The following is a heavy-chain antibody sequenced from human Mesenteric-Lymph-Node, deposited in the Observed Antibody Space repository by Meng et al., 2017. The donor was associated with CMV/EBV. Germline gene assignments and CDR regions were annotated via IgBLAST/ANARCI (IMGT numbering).Heavy chain of an antibody. J-gene: IGHJ4*02. CDR3: ARQGFGRVGYFDY. CDR1: GYSFTSYW. D-gene: IGHD3-10*01. V-gene: IGHV5-51*01. CDR2: IYPDDSDT. Sequence: CTGSGYSFTSYWLGSVRQMPGTGLEWMAIIYPDDSDTRYSPSFQGQVTISVDKSISTAYLQWSSLRASDTAMYYCARQGFGRVGYFDYWGQGTLVTVSS.